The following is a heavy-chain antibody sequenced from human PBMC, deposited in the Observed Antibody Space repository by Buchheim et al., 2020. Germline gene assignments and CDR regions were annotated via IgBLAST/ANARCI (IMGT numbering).Heavy chain of an antibody. CDR3: ARKSTGCRDYFDD. CDR2: TN. Sequence: QVQLQQSGPGLVKPSETLSLTCIVSGGSISSYYWSWIRQPPGKGLEWIGNTNYYNTSIKSRVTISVDTSKNQISLKLSSLTAAVSAVEYCARKSTGCRDYFDDWGQGTL. CDR1: GGSISSYY. D-gene: IGHD3-9*01. V-gene: IGHV4-4*09. J-gene: IGHJ4*02.